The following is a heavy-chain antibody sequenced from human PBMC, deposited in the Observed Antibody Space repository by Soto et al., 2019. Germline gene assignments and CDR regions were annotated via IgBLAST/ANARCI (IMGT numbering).Heavy chain of an antibody. CDR1: GGSISSGGYY. CDR2: IYYSGST. Sequence: QVQLQESGPGLVKPSQTLSLTCTVSGGSISSGGYYWSWIRQHPGKVLEWIGYIYYSGSTYYNPSLKSRDTISVDTSKNQFSLKLSSVTAADTAVYYCARTSCSGGSCYKIDYWGQGTLVTVSS. J-gene: IGHJ4*02. V-gene: IGHV4-31*03. CDR3: ARTSCSGGSCYKIDY. D-gene: IGHD2-15*01.